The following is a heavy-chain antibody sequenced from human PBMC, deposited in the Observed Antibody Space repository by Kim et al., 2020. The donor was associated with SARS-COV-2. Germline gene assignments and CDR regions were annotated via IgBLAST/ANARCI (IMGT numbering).Heavy chain of an antibody. V-gene: IGHV4-34*01. D-gene: IGHD1-1*01. CDR2: TEISGTT. CDR1: GGSFSGYF. CDR3: SRGAYNYLY. J-gene: IGHJ4*01. Sequence: SETLSLTCTVDGGSFSGYFWTWIRQTPGKGLEWIGETEISGTTANNPSLMSRVTLSIDTSKNHFSLKLNSVTAADTAVYYCSRGAYNYLYWVHGSLVTVS.